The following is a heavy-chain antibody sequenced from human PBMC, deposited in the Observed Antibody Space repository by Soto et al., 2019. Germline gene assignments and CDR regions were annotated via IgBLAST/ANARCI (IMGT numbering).Heavy chain of an antibody. V-gene: IGHV1-18*01. CDR1: GYTFTSYG. CDR3: ARDGAYTISTISLSYYYYGMDV. Sequence: ASVKVSCKASGYTFTSYGISWVRQAPGQGLEWMGWISAYNGNTNYAQKLQGRVTMTTDTSTSTAYMELRSLRSDDTAVYYCARDGAYTISTISLSYYYYGMDVWGQGTTVTVSS. J-gene: IGHJ6*02. CDR2: ISAYNGNT. D-gene: IGHD1-1*01.